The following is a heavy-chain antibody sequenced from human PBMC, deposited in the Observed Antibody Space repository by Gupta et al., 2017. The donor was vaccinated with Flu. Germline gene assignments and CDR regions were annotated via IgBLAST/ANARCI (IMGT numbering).Heavy chain of an antibody. CDR3: ARGLYSSSWGVPDQ. CDR2: IWNDGSNK. D-gene: IGHD2-2*01. Sequence: QVQLVESGGGVVQPGRSLRLSCAAYAFTFSTYAINWVRQAPGKGLEWVAVIWNDGSNKYYGDSVKGRFTISRDNSKNMVYLQMNSLRAEDTAVYYCARGLYSSSWGVPDQWCQGTLVAGSS. V-gene: IGHV3-33*01. J-gene: IGHJ4*02. CDR1: AFTFSTYA.